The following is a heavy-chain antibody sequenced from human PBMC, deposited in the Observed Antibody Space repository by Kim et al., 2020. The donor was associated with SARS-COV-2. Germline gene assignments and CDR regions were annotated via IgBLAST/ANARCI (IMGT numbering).Heavy chain of an antibody. Sequence: SETLSLTCTVSGGSISSYYWSWIRQPPGKGLEWIGHTHYSGSTNYKPSLKSRVTMSVDTSKNQFSLKLRSVTTADTAVYYCARDRKDDYGMDVWGQGTTV. CDR1: GGSISSYY. V-gene: IGHV4-59*01. CDR3: ARDRKDDYGMDV. CDR2: THYSGST. J-gene: IGHJ6*02.